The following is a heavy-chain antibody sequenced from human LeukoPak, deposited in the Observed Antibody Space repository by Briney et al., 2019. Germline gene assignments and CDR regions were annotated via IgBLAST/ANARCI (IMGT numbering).Heavy chain of an antibody. J-gene: IGHJ4*02. V-gene: IGHV5-51*01. CDR1: GYIFTNYW. CDR3: ARGEGGYNYGF. CDR2: INPVDSDT. Sequence: GESLKISCKGSGYIFTNYWIGWVRQMPGKGLEWMGIINPVDSDTRYSPSFQGQVTISADKSTSTAYLQWSSLKASDTAMYYCARGEGGYNYGFWGQGTLVTVSS. D-gene: IGHD5-18*01.